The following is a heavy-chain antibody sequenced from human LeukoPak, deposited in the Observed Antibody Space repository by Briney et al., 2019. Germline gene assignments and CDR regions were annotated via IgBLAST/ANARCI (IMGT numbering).Heavy chain of an antibody. J-gene: IGHJ4*02. D-gene: IGHD3-10*01. CDR2: ISYDGSKK. CDR1: GFTFSDYA. Sequence: GGSLRLSCGASGFTFSDYAIHWVRQAPGKGREGVAVISYDGSKKFYADSVKGRFTISGDNYNTTLCLKMNSLRAEDTAVYYCAKDSQSLLWFGELRDWGQGTLVTVSS. V-gene: IGHV3-30*04. CDR3: AKDSQSLLWFGELRD.